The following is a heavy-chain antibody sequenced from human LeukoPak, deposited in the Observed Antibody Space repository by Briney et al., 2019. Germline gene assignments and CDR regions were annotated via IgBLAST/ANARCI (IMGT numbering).Heavy chain of an antibody. CDR2: ISGSGSTK. J-gene: IGHJ4*02. Sequence: GGSLRLSCAASGFTFSDYYMSWIRQAPGKGLEWVSYISGSGSTKYYADSVKGRFTISRDNAKNSLYLQMNSLRAEDTAVYYCARSASGSYPYDFDYWGQGTLVTVSS. CDR3: ARSASGSYPYDFDY. D-gene: IGHD1-26*01. CDR1: GFTFSDYY. V-gene: IGHV3-11*04.